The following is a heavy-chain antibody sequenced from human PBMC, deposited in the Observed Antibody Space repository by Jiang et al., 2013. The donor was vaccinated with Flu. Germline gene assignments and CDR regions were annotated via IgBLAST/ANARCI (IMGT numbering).Heavy chain of an antibody. D-gene: IGHD1-26*01. CDR3: ARDGSEGIVGSTRFNY. Sequence: QLLESGGGVIQPGGSLRLSCAASGFIFTSYSMNWVRQTPGKGLEWVSYISSSSSTIYYTDSVKGRFTISRDNAKNSLYLQMNSLRVDDTGVYYCARDGSEGIVGSTRFNYWGQGTLVTVSS. V-gene: IGHV3-48*01. CDR2: ISSSSSTI. J-gene: IGHJ4*02. CDR1: GFIFTSYS.